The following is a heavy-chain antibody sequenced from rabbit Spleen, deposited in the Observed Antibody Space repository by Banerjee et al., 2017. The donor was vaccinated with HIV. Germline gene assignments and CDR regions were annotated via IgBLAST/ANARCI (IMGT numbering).Heavy chain of an antibody. V-gene: IGHV1S45*01. D-gene: IGHD2-1*01. CDR1: GVSLNDKDV. Sequence: QEQLVESGGGLVQPEGSLTLTCKASGVSLNDKDVMCWVRQAPGKGLEWIGCIYTGSSGGAYYATWAKGRFTVSKNSSTTVTLQMTSLTAADTATYFCAREDYGGYGFFNLWGPGTLVTVS. CDR2: IYTGSSGGA. CDR3: AREDYGGYGFFNL. J-gene: IGHJ4*01.